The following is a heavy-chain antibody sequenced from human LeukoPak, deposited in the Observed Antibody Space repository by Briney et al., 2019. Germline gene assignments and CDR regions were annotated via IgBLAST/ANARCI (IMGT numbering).Heavy chain of an antibody. V-gene: IGHV4-39*01. Sequence: SETLSLTCTVSGGSISSSSYYWGWIRQPPGKGLEWIGSIYYSGSTYYNPSLKSRVTISVDTSKNQFSLKLSSVTAADTAVYYCARGGVAAAGKDWFDPWGQGTLVTVSS. J-gene: IGHJ5*02. CDR1: GGSISSSSYY. CDR3: ARGGVAAAGKDWFDP. CDR2: IYYSGST. D-gene: IGHD6-13*01.